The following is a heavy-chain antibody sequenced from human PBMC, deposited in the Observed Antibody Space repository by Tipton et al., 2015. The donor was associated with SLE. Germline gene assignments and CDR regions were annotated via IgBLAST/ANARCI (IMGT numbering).Heavy chain of an antibody. D-gene: IGHD4-23*01. Sequence: TLSLTCTVSGGSISSHYWSWIRQPPGKGLEWIGEINHSGSTNYNPSLKSRVTISVDTSKNQFSLKLSSVTAADTAVYYCARMGVVSPDDWGQGTLVTVSS. CDR2: INHSGST. CDR3: ARMGVVSPDD. V-gene: IGHV4-59*11. J-gene: IGHJ4*02. CDR1: GGSISSHY.